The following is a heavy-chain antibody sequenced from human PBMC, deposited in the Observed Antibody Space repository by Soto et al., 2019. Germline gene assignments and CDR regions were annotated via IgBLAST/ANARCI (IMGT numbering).Heavy chain of an antibody. Sequence: PCGSLRLSCAASGFTFDDYAMHWVRQAPGKGLEWVSGISWNSGSIGYADSVKGRFTISRDNAKNSLYLQMNSLRAEDTALYYCAKDGYSSSTASWFDPWGQGTMVTVSA. J-gene: IGHJ5*02. CDR1: GFTFDDYA. D-gene: IGHD6-13*01. V-gene: IGHV3-9*01. CDR3: AKDGYSSSTASWFDP. CDR2: ISWNSGSI.